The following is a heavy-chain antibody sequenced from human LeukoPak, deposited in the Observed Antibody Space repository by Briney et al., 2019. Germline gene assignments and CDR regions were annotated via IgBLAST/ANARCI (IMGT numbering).Heavy chain of an antibody. CDR1: GFIFRRYG. D-gene: IGHD1-26*01. V-gene: IGHV3-33*01. CDR3: AREGIVYRHYYGMDV. J-gene: IGHJ6*02. CDR2: IWDDGNNE. Sequence: GGSLRLSCAASGFIFRRYGMHWIRQAPGKGLEWVAIIWDDGNNEDYADSVKGRFTISRDNSRNTLNLEMNSLRVEDTAVYYCAREGIVYRHYYGMDVWGQGTTVTVSS.